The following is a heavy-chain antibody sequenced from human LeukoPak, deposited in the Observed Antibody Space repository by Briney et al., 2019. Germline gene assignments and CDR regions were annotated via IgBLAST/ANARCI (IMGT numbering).Heavy chain of an antibody. V-gene: IGHV3-15*01. Sequence: GGSLRLSCAASGFTFTISWMSWVRQAPGKGLEWVGRIKSKTDGGTTDYAAPVKGRFTISRDDSKNTLYLQMNSLKTEDTAVYYCTTGFWSSSFDYWGQGTLVTVSS. D-gene: IGHD6-6*01. CDR3: TTGFWSSSFDY. J-gene: IGHJ4*02. CDR2: IKSKTDGGTT. CDR1: GFTFTISW.